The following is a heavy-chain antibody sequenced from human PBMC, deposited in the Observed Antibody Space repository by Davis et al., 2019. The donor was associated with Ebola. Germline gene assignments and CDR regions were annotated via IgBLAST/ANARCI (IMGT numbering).Heavy chain of an antibody. D-gene: IGHD1-7*01. J-gene: IGHJ6*02. CDR3: ARALGLRSGMDV. V-gene: IGHV4-4*09. CDR2: IHDESA. Sequence: SETLSLTCSLSGDSFNTYYWNWIRQPPGKGLEWVGYIHDESANYHPSLKSRVTISVDTSKNQFSLKLTSVTAADTAVYYCARALGLRSGMDVWGQGTTVAVSS. CDR1: GDSFNTYY.